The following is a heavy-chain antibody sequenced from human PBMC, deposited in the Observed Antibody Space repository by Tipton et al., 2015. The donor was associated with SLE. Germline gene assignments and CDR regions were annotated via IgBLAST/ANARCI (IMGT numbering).Heavy chain of an antibody. V-gene: IGHV1-18*01. Sequence: QLVQSGAEVKKPGASVKVSCKASGYTVTSYGINWVRQAPGQGLEWMGWISAYNGDTNYAQKVQGRITMTTDTSTSTAYMELRSLRSDDTAVYYCARGRTWVTTVTTNWFDPWGQGTLVTVSS. CDR2: ISAYNGDT. J-gene: IGHJ5*02. D-gene: IGHD4-11*01. CDR3: ARGRTWVTTVTTNWFDP. CDR1: GYTVTSYG.